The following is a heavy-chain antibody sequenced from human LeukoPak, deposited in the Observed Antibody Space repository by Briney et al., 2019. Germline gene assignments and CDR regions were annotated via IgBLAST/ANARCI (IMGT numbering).Heavy chain of an antibody. CDR3: ARVGHPWGIEDAFDI. Sequence: SQTLSLTCAISGDGVSSKSATWNWIRQSPSRGLEWLGRTYYRSKWYNDYAVSVKSRITINPDTSKNQFSLQLNSVTPEDTAVYYCARVGHPWGIEDAFDIWGQGTMVTVSP. CDR1: GDGVSSKSAT. CDR2: TYYRSKWYN. J-gene: IGHJ3*02. D-gene: IGHD3-16*01. V-gene: IGHV6-1*01.